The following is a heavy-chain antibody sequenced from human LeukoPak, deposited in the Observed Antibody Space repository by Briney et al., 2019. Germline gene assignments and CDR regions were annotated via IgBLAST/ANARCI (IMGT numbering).Heavy chain of an antibody. D-gene: IGHD2-2*02. CDR2: ISGSGGTT. V-gene: IGHV3-23*01. Sequence: GGSLRLSCGASGFIFSGYAMSWVRQAPGKGLEWVSSISGSGGTTNYADSVKGRFTISRDNSKNTLYLQMNSLRAEDTALYYCARQVPAARPVDSWGQGTLVTVSS. J-gene: IGHJ4*02. CDR1: GFIFSGYA. CDR3: ARQVPAARPVDS.